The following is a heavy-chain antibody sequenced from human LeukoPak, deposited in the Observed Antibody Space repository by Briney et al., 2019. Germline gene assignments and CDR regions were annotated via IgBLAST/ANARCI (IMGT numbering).Heavy chain of an antibody. Sequence: GESLKISCKGSGYSFTNYWISWVRQMPGKGLEWMGRIDPSDSYINYSPSFQGHVTISADKSISTAYLQWSSLKASDTAIYYCARVRVTTSLYYYYGFDVWGQGTTVTVSS. V-gene: IGHV5-10-1*01. CDR3: ARVRVTTSLYYYYGFDV. CDR2: IDPSDSYI. CDR1: GYSFTNYW. J-gene: IGHJ6*02. D-gene: IGHD4-17*01.